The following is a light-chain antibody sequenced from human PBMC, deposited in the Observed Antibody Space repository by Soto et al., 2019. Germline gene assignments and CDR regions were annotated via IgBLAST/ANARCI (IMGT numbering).Light chain of an antibody. V-gene: IGLV2-14*01. CDR1: SRDVGRYNY. CDR2: DVS. J-gene: IGLJ1*01. Sequence: QSVLTQPASGSWAPGQSITISRPGNSRDVGRYNYVSWYHQHPGKAPKLMIYDVSNRPSGVSNRFSGSKSGNTASLTISGLQAEVEADYYCSSYTSSSTRVFGTGTKVTVL. CDR3: SSYTSSSTRV.